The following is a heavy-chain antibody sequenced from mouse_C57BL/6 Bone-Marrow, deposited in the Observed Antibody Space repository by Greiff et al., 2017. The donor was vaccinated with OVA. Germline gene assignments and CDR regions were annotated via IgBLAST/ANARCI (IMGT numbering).Heavy chain of an antibody. CDR1: GYTFTSYG. CDR3: AREGPYYSNYHFAY. V-gene: IGHV1-81*01. D-gene: IGHD2-5*01. J-gene: IGHJ3*01. CDR2: IYPRSGNT. Sequence: VQLQQSGAELARPGASVKLSCKASGYTFTSYGISWVKQRTGQGLEWIGEIYPRSGNTYYNEKFKGKATLTADKSSSTAYVELRSLTSEDSAVYFCAREGPYYSNYHFAYWGQGTLVTVSA.